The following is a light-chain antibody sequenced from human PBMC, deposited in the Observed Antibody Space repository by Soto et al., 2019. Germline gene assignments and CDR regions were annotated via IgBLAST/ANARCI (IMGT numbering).Light chain of an antibody. CDR1: QSLIHSDGNTY. V-gene: IGKV2-30*02. J-gene: IGKJ1*01. CDR3: LQGTHWPWT. CDR2: EVS. Sequence: DVVMTQSPLSLPVTLGQPASISCRSSQSLIHSDGNTYLSWFQQRPGQSPRRLIYEVSDRDSGVPDRLPGSGSGTDFTLKISRVGAEDVGVYSCLQGTHWPWTFGQGTEVEIK.